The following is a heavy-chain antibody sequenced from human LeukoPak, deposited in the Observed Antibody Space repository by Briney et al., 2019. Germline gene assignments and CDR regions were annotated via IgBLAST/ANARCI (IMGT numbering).Heavy chain of an antibody. CDR1: GGSISSYY. CDR3: ARVEVATNLGYYYYMDV. Sequence: SETLSLTCTVSGGSISSYYWSWIRQPPGKGLEWIGYIYYSGSTNYNPSLKSRVTISVDTSKNQFSLKLSSVTAADTAVYYCARVEVATNLGYYYYMDVWGKGTTVTVSS. D-gene: IGHD7-27*01. J-gene: IGHJ6*03. CDR2: IYYSGST. V-gene: IGHV4-59*01.